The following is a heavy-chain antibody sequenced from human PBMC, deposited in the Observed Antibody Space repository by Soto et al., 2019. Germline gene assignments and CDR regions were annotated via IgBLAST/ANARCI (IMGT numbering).Heavy chain of an antibody. D-gene: IGHD4-4*01. J-gene: IGHJ2*01. V-gene: IGHV3-30-3*01. CDR1: GFTFSSYA. Sequence: QVQLVESGGGVVQPGRSLRLSCAASGFTFSSYAMHWVRQAPGKGLEWVAVISHDGSNKYYADSVKGLFTISRDNSKNTLYLQMNSLRAEDTAVYYCARPLWRDDYNWGYFDLWGRGTLVTVSS. CDR2: ISHDGSNK. CDR3: ARPLWRDDYNWGYFDL.